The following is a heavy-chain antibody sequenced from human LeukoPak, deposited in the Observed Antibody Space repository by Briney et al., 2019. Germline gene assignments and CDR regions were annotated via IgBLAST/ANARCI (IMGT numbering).Heavy chain of an antibody. V-gene: IGHV3-66*01. CDR2: IYSGGST. CDR1: GFTVSSNY. Sequence: GGSLRLSCAASGFTVSSNYMSWVRQAPGKGLEWVSVIYSGGSTYYADSVKGRFTISRDNSKNTLYLQVNSLRAEDTAVYYCASGHDYGDSRLDYWGQGTLVTVSS. CDR3: ASGHDYGDSRLDY. J-gene: IGHJ4*02. D-gene: IGHD4-17*01.